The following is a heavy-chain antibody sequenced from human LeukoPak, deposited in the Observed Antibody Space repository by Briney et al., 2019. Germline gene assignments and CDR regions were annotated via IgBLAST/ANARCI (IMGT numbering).Heavy chain of an antibody. J-gene: IGHJ5*02. D-gene: IGHD6-13*01. Sequence: PGRSLRLSCAASGFTFHDFAIHWVRQAPGKGLEWVSGISAGGGSTYYADSVKGRFTISRDNSKNTLYLQMNSLTVEDTAVYYCAKSPRSAADNWFDPWGQGTLVTVSS. CDR3: AKSPRSAADNWFDP. CDR2: ISAGGGST. V-gene: IGHV3-23*01. CDR1: GFTFHDFA.